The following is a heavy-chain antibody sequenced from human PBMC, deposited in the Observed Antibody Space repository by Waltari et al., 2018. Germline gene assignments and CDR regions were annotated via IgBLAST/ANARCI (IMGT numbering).Heavy chain of an antibody. Sequence: QVQLVQSGAEVKKPGSSVKVSCKASGGTFSSYAISWVRQAPRQGLEWMGRIIPIFGTANYAQKFQGRVTITADKSTSTAYMELSSLRSEDTAVYYCARVGAVAGTRGPEYFQHWGQGTLVTVSS. CDR3: ARVGAVAGTRGPEYFQH. CDR1: GGTFSSYA. CDR2: IIPIFGTA. D-gene: IGHD6-19*01. V-gene: IGHV1-69*08. J-gene: IGHJ1*01.